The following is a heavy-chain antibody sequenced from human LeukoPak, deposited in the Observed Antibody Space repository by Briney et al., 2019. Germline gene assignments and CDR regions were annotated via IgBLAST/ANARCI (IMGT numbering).Heavy chain of an antibody. D-gene: IGHD2-15*01. CDR1: GGSISSYY. CDR2: IYYSGST. J-gene: IGHJ4*02. CDR3: ARGGVVGAIDY. V-gene: IGHV4-59*01. Sequence: SQTLSLTCTVSGGSISSYYWSWIRQPPGKGLEWIGYIYYSGSTNYNPSLKSRVTISVDTSKNQFSLKLSSVTAADTAVYYCARGGVVGAIDYWGQGTLVTVSS.